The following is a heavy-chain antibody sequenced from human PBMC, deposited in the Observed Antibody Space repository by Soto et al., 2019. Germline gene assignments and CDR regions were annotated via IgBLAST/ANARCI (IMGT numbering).Heavy chain of an antibody. V-gene: IGHV4-59*01. D-gene: IGHD6-19*01. J-gene: IGHJ4*02. CDR3: ARDHVYSSDWYDY. Sequence: SETLSRTCPVSGGSISCYYWSWIRQPPGKGLELIGYIYYSGSTNYNPFLKSRVTISVDTSKNQFSLKLNSVTAADTAVYYCARDHVYSSDWYDYWGQGTLVTVS. CDR1: GGSISCYY. CDR2: IYYSGST.